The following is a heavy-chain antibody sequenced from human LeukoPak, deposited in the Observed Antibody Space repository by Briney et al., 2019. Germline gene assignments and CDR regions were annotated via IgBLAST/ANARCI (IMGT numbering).Heavy chain of an antibody. CDR2: INHSGST. J-gene: IGHJ4*02. V-gene: IGHV4-34*01. CDR1: GGSFSGYY. D-gene: IGHD3-10*01. Sequence: SETLSLTCAVYGGSFSGYYWSWIRQPPGKGLEWIGEINHSGSTNYNPSLKSRVTISVDTSKNQFSLKLSSVTAADTAVYYCAMLWFGEFDYWGQGTLVTVSP. CDR3: AMLWFGEFDY.